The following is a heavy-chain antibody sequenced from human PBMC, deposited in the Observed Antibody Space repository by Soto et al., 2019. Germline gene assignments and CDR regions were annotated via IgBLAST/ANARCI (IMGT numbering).Heavy chain of an antibody. CDR2: VNPNSGNT. J-gene: IGHJ4*02. Sequence: QVQLVQSGAEVKKPGASVKVSCKGSGYTFSSYDINWVRQATEQGLEWMGWVNPNSGNTAYAQKFQGRVTMTRDFFTSTAYMELSGLTSEDTAVYYCARRAQIGSQLWLPFDYWAQGTLVTVSS. V-gene: IGHV1-8*01. CDR3: ARRAQIGSQLWLPFDY. CDR1: GYTFSSYD. D-gene: IGHD3-9*01.